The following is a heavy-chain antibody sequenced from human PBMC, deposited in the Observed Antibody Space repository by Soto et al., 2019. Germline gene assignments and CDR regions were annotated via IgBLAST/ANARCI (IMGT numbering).Heavy chain of an antibody. D-gene: IGHD2-15*01. J-gene: IGHJ4*02. CDR2: ISYDGSNK. CDR3: AKGLVVYSRRSYFDY. Sequence: GGSQRLSSAASGFTFSSYGMHWVRQAPGKGLEGVAVISYDGSNKYYADSVKGRFTISRDNSKNTLYLQVNSLRAEDTVVYYGAKGLVVYSRRSYFDYWGQGTLVTVSS. V-gene: IGHV3-30*18. CDR1: GFTFSSYG.